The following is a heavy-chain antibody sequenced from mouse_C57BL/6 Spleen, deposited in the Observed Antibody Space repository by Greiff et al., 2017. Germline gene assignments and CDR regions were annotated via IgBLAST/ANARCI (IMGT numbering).Heavy chain of an antibody. D-gene: IGHD3-2*02. Sequence: QVQLQQSGAELARPGASVKMSCKASGYTFTSYTMHWVKQRPGQGLEWIGYINPSSGYTKYNQKFKDKATLTADKSSSTAYMQLSSQTAEDSAVYYCAREGDSSGYDYWGQGTTLTVSS. CDR3: AREGDSSGYDY. CDR1: GYTFTSYT. CDR2: INPSSGYT. V-gene: IGHV1-4*01. J-gene: IGHJ2*01.